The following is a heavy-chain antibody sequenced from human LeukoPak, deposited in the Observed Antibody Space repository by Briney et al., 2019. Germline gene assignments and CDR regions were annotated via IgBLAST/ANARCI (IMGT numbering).Heavy chain of an antibody. D-gene: IGHD3-10*01. V-gene: IGHV3-7*01. Sequence: GGSLRLFCAASGFTFSSYSMNWVRQAPGKGLEWVANIKQDGSEKYYVDSVKGRFTISRDNAKNSLYLQMNSLRAEDTAVYYCARTYGSGSYGLGDAFDIWGQGTMVTVSS. CDR2: IKQDGSEK. CDR1: GFTFSSYS. J-gene: IGHJ3*02. CDR3: ARTYGSGSYGLGDAFDI.